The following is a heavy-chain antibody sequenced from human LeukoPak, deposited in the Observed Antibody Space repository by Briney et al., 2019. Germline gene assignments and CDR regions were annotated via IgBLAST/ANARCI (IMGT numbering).Heavy chain of an antibody. CDR1: GGSISSYY. V-gene: IGHV4-59*08. J-gene: IGHJ4*02. Sequence: SETLSLTCTVSGGSISSYYWSWIRQPPGKGLEWIGYIYYSGSTNYNPSLKSRVTISVDTSKNQFSLKLSSVTAADTAVYYCARLTYYYDSSGYYRVPIIDYWGQGTLVTVSS. D-gene: IGHD3-22*01. CDR2: IYYSGST. CDR3: ARLTYYYDSSGYYRVPIIDY.